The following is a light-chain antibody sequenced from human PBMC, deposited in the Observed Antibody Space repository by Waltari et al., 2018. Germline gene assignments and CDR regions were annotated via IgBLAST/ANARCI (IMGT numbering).Light chain of an antibody. Sequence: QSVLTQPPSASGTPGQRVTISCSGSSSNIGSNDVNWYQQLPGTAPKLLIHSSNQRPSGVPDRFSGSKSGTSASLAISGLQSEDEADYHCGAWDASLNGYVFGTGTKVTVL. CDR3: GAWDASLNGYV. CDR2: SSN. V-gene: IGLV1-44*01. CDR1: SSNIGSND. J-gene: IGLJ1*01.